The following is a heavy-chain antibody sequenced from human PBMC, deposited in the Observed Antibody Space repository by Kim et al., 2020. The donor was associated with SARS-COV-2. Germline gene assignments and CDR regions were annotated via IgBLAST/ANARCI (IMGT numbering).Heavy chain of an antibody. J-gene: IGHJ4*02. V-gene: IGHV3-9*01. CDR3: AKWIAVAGTLSDY. D-gene: IGHD6-19*01. Sequence: YADAGECPFTIARDNAKHSLYLQMNSLRAEDTALYYCAKWIAVAGTLSDYWGQGTLVTVSS.